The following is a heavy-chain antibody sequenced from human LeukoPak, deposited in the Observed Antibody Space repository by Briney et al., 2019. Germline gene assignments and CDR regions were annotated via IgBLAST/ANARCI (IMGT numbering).Heavy chain of an antibody. CDR2: ISSSGSYI. Sequence: KAGGSLRLSCVASGFTFSSYSMNWVRQAPGKGLEWVSSISSSGSYIYSADSVKGRFTISRDNAKNSLYLQMNSLRAEDTAVYYCASGTTGTFGYWGQGTLVTVSS. V-gene: IGHV3-21*01. CDR1: GFTFSSYS. CDR3: ASGTTGTFGY. J-gene: IGHJ4*02. D-gene: IGHD1-1*01.